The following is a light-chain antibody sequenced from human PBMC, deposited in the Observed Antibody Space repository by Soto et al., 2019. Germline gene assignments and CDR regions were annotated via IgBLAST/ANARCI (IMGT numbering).Light chain of an antibody. V-gene: IGKV3D-20*02. J-gene: IGKJ5*01. CDR2: GAS. CDR3: QQRSNWTIT. Sequence: IVLTQSPGTRSVSPGERATLSCRASQSVSGNYLAWFQQKPGQAPRLLIYGASSRASGIPDRFSGSGSGTDVTLTISGLEHEDVALYDGQQRSNWTITFGQGTRLEIK. CDR1: QSVSGNY.